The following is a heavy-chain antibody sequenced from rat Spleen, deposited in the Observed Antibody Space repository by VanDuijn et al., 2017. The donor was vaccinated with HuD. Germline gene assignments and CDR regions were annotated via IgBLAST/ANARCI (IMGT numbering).Heavy chain of an antibody. J-gene: IGHJ2*01. CDR3: ARQTQLQWPYYFDY. CDR1: GFSLTSNS. CDR2: IWSGGST. V-gene: IGHV2-1*01. Sequence: QVQLKESGPGLVQPSQTLSLTCTVSGFSLTSNSVNWVRQPPGKGLEWMGAIWSGGSTDYNSAVQSRLSISRDTSKSQVFLKMNSLQPEDTGTYYCARQTQLQWPYYFDYWGQGVMVTVSS. D-gene: IGHD1-1*01.